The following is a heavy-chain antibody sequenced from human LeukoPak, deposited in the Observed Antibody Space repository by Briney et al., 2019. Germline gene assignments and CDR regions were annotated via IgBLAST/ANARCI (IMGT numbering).Heavy chain of an antibody. CDR3: ARMGCGSYPNYFDY. CDR1: GFSLTTSGMC. Sequence: SGPTLVNPTQTLTLTCTFSGFSLTTSGMCVSWIRQPPGKALEWLARIDWDTDKYYGTSLKTRLTISKDTSKNQVVLTMTHMDPVDTASYFCARMGCGSYPNYFDYWGQGILVTVSS. V-gene: IGHV2-70*11. D-gene: IGHD1-26*01. J-gene: IGHJ4*02. CDR2: IDWDTDK.